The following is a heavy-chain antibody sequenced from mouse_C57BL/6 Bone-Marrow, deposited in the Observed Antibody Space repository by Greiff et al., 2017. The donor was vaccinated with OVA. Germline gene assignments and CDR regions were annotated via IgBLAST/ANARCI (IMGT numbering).Heavy chain of an antibody. CDR1: GYTFTDYY. D-gene: IGHD2-3*01. Sequence: VQLQQSGPELVKPGASVKISCKASGYTFTDYYMNWVKQSHGKSLEWIGDINPNNGGTSYNQKFKGKATLTVDKSSSTAYMELRSLTSEDSAVYYCASRWLLLKGYFDVWGTGTTVTVSS. V-gene: IGHV1-26*01. J-gene: IGHJ1*03. CDR2: INPNNGGT. CDR3: ASRWLLLKGYFDV.